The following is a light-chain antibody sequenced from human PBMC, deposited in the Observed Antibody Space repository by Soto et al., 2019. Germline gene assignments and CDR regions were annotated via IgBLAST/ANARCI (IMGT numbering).Light chain of an antibody. V-gene: IGLV2-14*01. Sequence: QSALTQPASVSGSPGQSITISCTGTSSDVGAYNFVSWYQHHPGRAPKLIIYEVTIRPSGVSNRFSGSKSGNTASLTTSGLQAEDEADYYCSSYTTSAPYVFGSGTKVTVL. CDR1: SSDVGAYNF. CDR2: EVT. J-gene: IGLJ1*01. CDR3: SSYTTSAPYV.